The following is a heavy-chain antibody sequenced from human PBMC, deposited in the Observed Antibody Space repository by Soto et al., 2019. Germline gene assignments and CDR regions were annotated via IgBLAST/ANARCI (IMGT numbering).Heavy chain of an antibody. CDR2: MSPNSGNT. CDR3: ARETDLYSRSSYYYFMDG. D-gene: IGHD6-6*01. CDR1: GYTFTSYD. V-gene: IGHV1-8*01. Sequence: ASVKVSCKASGYTFTSYDINWVRQATGQGLEWMGWMSPNSGNTGYAQKFQGRGTMTRNTSISTAYMELSSLRSEDTAVYYCARETDLYSRSSYYYFMDGWGKGTTVTVSS. J-gene: IGHJ6*03.